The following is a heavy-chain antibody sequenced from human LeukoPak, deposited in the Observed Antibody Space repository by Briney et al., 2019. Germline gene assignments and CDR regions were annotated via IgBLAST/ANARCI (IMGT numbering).Heavy chain of an antibody. J-gene: IGHJ5*02. CDR3: ARDPTMVRGVIIYNWFDP. D-gene: IGHD3-10*01. V-gene: IGHV1-18*01. CDR1: GYTFTSYG. Sequence: GASVKVSCKASGYTFTSYGISWVLQAPGQGLEWMGWISAYNGNTNYAQKLQGRVTMTTDTSTSTAYMELRSLRSDDTAVCYCARDPTMVRGVIIYNWFDPWGQGTLVTVSS. CDR2: ISAYNGNT.